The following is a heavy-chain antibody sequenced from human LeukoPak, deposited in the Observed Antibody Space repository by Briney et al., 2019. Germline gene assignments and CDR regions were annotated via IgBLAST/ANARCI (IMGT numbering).Heavy chain of an antibody. CDR1: GGSFSGYY. V-gene: IGHV4-34*01. D-gene: IGHD3-22*01. Sequence: SETLSLTCAVYGGSFSGYYWSWIRQPPGKGLEWIGEINHSGSTNYNPSLKSRVTISVDTSKNQFSLKLSSVTAADTAVYYCARGLRDSSGYYFDYWGQGTLVTVSS. CDR3: ARGLRDSSGYYFDY. J-gene: IGHJ4*02. CDR2: INHSGST.